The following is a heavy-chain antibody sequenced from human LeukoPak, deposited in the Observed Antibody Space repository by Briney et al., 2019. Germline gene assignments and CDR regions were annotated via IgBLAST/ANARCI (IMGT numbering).Heavy chain of an antibody. Sequence: PSETLSLTRAVYGGSFSGYYWSWIRQPPGKGLEWIGEINHSGSTNYNPSLKSRVTISVDTSKNQFSLKLSSVTAADTAVYYCARGEYYYDSSGRRDAFDIWGQGTMVTVSS. CDR2: INHSGST. CDR1: GGSFSGYY. V-gene: IGHV4-34*01. CDR3: ARGEYYYDSSGRRDAFDI. J-gene: IGHJ3*02. D-gene: IGHD3-22*01.